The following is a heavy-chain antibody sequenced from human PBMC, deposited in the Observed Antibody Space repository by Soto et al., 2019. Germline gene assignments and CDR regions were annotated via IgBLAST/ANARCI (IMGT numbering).Heavy chain of an antibody. CDR2: ILVGGST. Sequence: PGVSLSLSCLSSGFPCRNYDMSWVRQAPGKGLEWVSTILVGGSTHYPDSVKGRFTISRDNSKNTVFMQMNSLTAGDTAVYYCAKATATGGGAFDICGQGTVVTVSS. D-gene: IGHD2-8*02. V-gene: IGHV3-23*01. CDR3: AKATATGGGAFDI. J-gene: IGHJ3*02. CDR1: GFPCRNYD.